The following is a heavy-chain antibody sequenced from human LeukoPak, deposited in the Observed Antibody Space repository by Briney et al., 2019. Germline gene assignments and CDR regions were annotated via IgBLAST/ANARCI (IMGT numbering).Heavy chain of an antibody. J-gene: IGHJ4*02. CDR2: ISNSGDAT. CDR3: AKAPPYTKYFDY. V-gene: IGHV3-23*01. CDR1: GFTFTSYS. Sequence: GGSLRLSCAASGFTFTSYSMNWARQAPGQGLEWVSTISNSGDATFYADAVKGRFTISRDNSKNTLYLQMYSLRAEDTAIYYCAKAPPYTKYFDYWGQGTLLTVSS. D-gene: IGHD1-1*01.